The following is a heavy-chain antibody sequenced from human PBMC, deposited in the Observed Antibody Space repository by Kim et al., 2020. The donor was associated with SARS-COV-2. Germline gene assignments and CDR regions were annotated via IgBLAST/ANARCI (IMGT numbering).Heavy chain of an antibody. V-gene: IGHV4-31*03. CDR1: GGSISSGGYY. Sequence: SETLSLTCTVSGGSISSGGYYWSWIRQHPGKGLEWIGYIYYSGSTYYNPSLKSRVTISVDTSKNQFSLKLSSVTAADTAVYYCARVITTLGSHYAGFDPWGQGTLVTVSS. J-gene: IGHJ5*02. D-gene: IGHD1-1*01. CDR2: IYYSGST. CDR3: ARVITTLGSHYAGFDP.